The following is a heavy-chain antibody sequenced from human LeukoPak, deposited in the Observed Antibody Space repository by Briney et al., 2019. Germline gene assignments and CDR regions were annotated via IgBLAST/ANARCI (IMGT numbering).Heavy chain of an antibody. V-gene: IGHV3-23*01. Sequence: PGGSLRLSCAASGFNFSSYTMSWVRQAPGKGLEWVSTITTSDGNTYYADSVKGRFTVSRDNSKNTLFLQMNSLRAEDTAVYYCAKDGGLWVSAHWGDSWGRGTLVTVSS. CDR1: GFNFSSYT. D-gene: IGHD7-27*01. CDR2: ITTSDGNT. J-gene: IGHJ4*02. CDR3: AKDGGLWVSAHWGDS.